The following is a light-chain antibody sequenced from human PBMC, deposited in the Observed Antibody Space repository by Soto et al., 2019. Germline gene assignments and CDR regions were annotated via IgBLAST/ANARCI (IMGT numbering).Light chain of an antibody. J-gene: IGLJ3*02. CDR2: GVN. CDR1: SSDVGSYNY. Sequence: QSVLTQPPSASGSPGQSGTISCTGTSSDVGSYNYVSWYQQHPDKAPKLIIYGVNERPSGVPDRFSGSKSGNTASLTVSGLQAEDEADYYCTSYAGSNNPVVFGGGTKVTVL. V-gene: IGLV2-8*01. CDR3: TSYAGSNNPVV.